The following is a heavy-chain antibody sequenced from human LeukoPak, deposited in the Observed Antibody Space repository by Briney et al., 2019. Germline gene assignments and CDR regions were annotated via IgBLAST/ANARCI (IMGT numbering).Heavy chain of an antibody. CDR1: GFTFSSYS. J-gene: IGHJ3*02. V-gene: IGHV3-23*01. D-gene: IGHD3-22*01. CDR2: ISGSGGST. CDR3: ASGYKPLAKGAFDI. Sequence: PGGSLRLSCAASGFTFSSYSMNWVRQAPGKGLEWVSAISGSGGSTYYADSVKGRFTISRDNSKNTLYLQMNSLRAEDTAVYYCASGYKPLAKGAFDIWGQGTMVTVSS.